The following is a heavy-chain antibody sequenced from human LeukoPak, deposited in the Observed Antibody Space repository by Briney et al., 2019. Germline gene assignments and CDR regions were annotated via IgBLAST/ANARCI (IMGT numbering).Heavy chain of an antibody. CDR3: AAVGYCSSTSCYRDYYYYYMDV. Sequence: GASVKVSCKASGYTFTSYYMHWVRQAPGQGLEWMGIINPSGGSTSYAQKFQGRVTMTRDMSTSTVYMELSSLRSEDTAVYYCAAVGYCSSTSCYRDYYYYYMDVWGKGTTVTVSS. CDR1: GYTFTSYY. D-gene: IGHD2-2*01. V-gene: IGHV1-46*03. CDR2: INPSGGST. J-gene: IGHJ6*03.